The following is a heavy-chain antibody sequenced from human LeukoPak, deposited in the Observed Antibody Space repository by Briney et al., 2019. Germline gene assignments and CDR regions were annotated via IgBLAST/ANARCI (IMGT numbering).Heavy chain of an antibody. CDR3: AKPLFPYSYGIGPHFDY. CDR1: GFTFSSYA. Sequence: HPGGSLRLSCAASGFTFSSYAMSWVRQAPGKGLEWVSAISGSGGSTYYADSVKGRFTISRDNSKNTLYLQMNSLRAEDTAVYYCAKPLFPYSYGIGPHFDYWGQGTLVTVSS. J-gene: IGHJ4*02. D-gene: IGHD5-18*01. CDR2: ISGSGGST. V-gene: IGHV3-23*01.